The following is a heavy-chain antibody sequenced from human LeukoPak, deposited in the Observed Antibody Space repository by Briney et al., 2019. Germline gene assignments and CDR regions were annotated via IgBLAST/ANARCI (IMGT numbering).Heavy chain of an antibody. D-gene: IGHD1-1*01. CDR2: INEDGSDE. CDR3: GRYLRSTSGSI. CDR1: EFTFSDYW. Sequence: PGGSLRLSCVASEFTFSDYWMSWVRQAPRKGLEWVASINEDGSDEYYVDSVKGRLTISRDNAKNSLYLQMNSLRAEDTAVYYCGRYLRSTSGSIWGQGTLVTVSS. V-gene: IGHV3-7*01. J-gene: IGHJ4*02.